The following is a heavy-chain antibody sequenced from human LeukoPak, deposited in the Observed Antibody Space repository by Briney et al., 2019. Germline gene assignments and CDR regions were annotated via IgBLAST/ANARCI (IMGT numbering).Heavy chain of an antibody. V-gene: IGHV3-21*01. CDR2: ISSSSSYI. Sequence: GGSLRLSCAASGFTFSSYSMNWVRQAPGKGLEWVSSISSSSSYIYYADSVKGRFTISRDNAKNTLYLQVNSLRAEDTAVYFCARDRGDFYYFDYWGQGTLVTVSS. D-gene: IGHD3-10*01. CDR1: GFTFSSYS. CDR3: ARDRGDFYYFDY. J-gene: IGHJ4*02.